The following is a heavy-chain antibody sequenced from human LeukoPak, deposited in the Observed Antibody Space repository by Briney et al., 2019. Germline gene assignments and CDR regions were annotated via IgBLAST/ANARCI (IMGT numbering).Heavy chain of an antibody. CDR3: ARWWLPHTLDY. V-gene: IGHV3-30*02. Sequence: GGSLRLSCAASGFAFSLFGMHWVRQAPGKGLEWVAFIRYDEQNKYYADSVQGRFTISRDNSKNTLYLQMNSLRAEDTAVYYCARWWLPHTLDYWGQGTLVTVSS. CDR2: IRYDEQNK. J-gene: IGHJ4*02. D-gene: IGHD2-15*01. CDR1: GFAFSLFG.